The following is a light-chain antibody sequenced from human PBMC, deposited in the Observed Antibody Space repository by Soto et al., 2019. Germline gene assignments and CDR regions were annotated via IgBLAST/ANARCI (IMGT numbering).Light chain of an antibody. CDR3: QHYNSYSEA. Sequence: DIQVTQSPSSLSASVGDRVTITCRASQGNNNYLAWYQQKPGKVPKLLIYAASTLQSGVPSRFSGSGSGTDFTLTISSLQPEDVATYYCQHYNSYSEAFGQGTKVDIK. CDR1: QGNNNY. V-gene: IGKV1-27*01. J-gene: IGKJ1*01. CDR2: AAS.